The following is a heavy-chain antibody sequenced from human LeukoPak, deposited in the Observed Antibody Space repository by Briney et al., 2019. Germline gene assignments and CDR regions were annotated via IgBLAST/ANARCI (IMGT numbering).Heavy chain of an antibody. CDR2: IIPIFGTA. CDR3: ARGGDSGSSSWYTNWFDP. J-gene: IGHJ5*02. Sequence: ASVKVSCKASGGTFSSYAISWVRQAPGQGLEWMGGIIPIFGTANYAQKFQGRVTITTDESTSTAYMELSSLRSEDTAVYYCARGGDSGSSSWYTNWFDPWGQGTLVTVSS. V-gene: IGHV1-69*05. CDR1: GGTFSSYA. D-gene: IGHD6-13*01.